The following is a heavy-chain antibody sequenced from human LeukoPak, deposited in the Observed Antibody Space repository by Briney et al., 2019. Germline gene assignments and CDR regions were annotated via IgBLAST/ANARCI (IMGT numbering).Heavy chain of an antibody. Sequence: SETLSLTCTVSGGSISSSSYYWGWIRQPPGKGLEWIGSIYYSGSTYHNPSLKSRVTMSVDTSKNQFSLKLSSVTAADTAVYYCARVGPRYCSSTSCYMGWFDPWGQGTLVTVSS. CDR1: GGSISSSSYY. V-gene: IGHV4-39*07. CDR2: IYYSGST. D-gene: IGHD2-2*02. J-gene: IGHJ5*02. CDR3: ARVGPRYCSSTSCYMGWFDP.